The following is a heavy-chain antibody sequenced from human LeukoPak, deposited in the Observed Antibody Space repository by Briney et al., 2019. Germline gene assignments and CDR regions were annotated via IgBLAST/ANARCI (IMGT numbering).Heavy chain of an antibody. CDR2: ISSSSSYI. Sequence: PGGSLRLSCAASGFTFSSYSMNWVRQAPGKGLEWVSSISSSSSYIYYADSVKGRFTISRDNAKNSLYLQMNSLRAEDTAVYYCARDHYDYVWGSYRPMGGDFDYWGQGTLVTVSS. J-gene: IGHJ4*02. CDR3: ARDHYDYVWGSYRPMGGDFDY. D-gene: IGHD3-16*02. V-gene: IGHV3-21*01. CDR1: GFTFSSYS.